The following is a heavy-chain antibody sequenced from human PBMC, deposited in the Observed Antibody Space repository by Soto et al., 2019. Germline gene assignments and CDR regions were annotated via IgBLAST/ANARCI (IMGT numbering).Heavy chain of an antibody. Sequence: PSETLSLTCTVSGGSISSYYWSWIRQPPGKGLEWIGYIYYSGSTNYNPSLKSRVTISVDTSKNQFSLKLSSVTAADTAVYYCARAGSGGDYVGYWGQGTLVTVSS. J-gene: IGHJ4*02. D-gene: IGHD3-10*01. CDR3: ARAGSGGDYVGY. CDR2: IYYSGST. V-gene: IGHV4-59*01. CDR1: GGSISSYY.